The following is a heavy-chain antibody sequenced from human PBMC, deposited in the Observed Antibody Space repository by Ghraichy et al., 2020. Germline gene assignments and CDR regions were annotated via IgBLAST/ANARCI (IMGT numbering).Heavy chain of an antibody. CDR3: VKDTYYNFWSGYSTPEMPVNAFDI. V-gene: IGHV3-9*01. Sequence: GGSLRLSCAASGFTIDDYAMHWVRQTPGKGLEWVSGISWNSGMTGYADSVKGRFTISRDNAKNSLFLQMNSLRADDTAFYYCVKDTYYNFWSGYSTPEMPVNAFDIWGQGTMVTVSS. CDR2: ISWNSGMT. J-gene: IGHJ3*02. CDR1: GFTIDDYA. D-gene: IGHD3-3*01.